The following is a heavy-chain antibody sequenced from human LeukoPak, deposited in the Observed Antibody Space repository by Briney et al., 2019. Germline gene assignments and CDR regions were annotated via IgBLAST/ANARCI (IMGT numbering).Heavy chain of an antibody. V-gene: IGHV1-18*04. J-gene: IGHJ4*02. CDR3: ARGYCSSTSCYAHTETDY. CDR1: GYTFTSYG. CDR2: ISAYNGNT. D-gene: IGHD2-2*01. Sequence: ASVKVSCKASGYTFTSYGISWVRQAPGQGLEWMGWISAYNGNTNYAQKLQGRVTMTTDTSTSTAYMELRSLRSDDTAVYYCARGYCSSTSCYAHTETDYWGQGTLVTVSS.